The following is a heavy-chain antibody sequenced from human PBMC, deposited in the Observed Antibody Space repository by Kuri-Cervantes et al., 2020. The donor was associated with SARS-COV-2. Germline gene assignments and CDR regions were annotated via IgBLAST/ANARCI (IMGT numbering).Heavy chain of an antibody. Sequence: ASVKVSCKASGYTLIDYHMHWVRQAPGQGLEWMGWINPNGGGTNYAQKFQGRVTMTSDTSIDTAYMELSGLRSDDTAAYYCAKIAVGVPVVADAFDFWGQGTLVTVSS. CDR2: INPNGGGT. J-gene: IGHJ3*01. CDR1: GYTLIDYH. D-gene: IGHD2-21*01. CDR3: AKIAVGVPVVADAFDF. V-gene: IGHV1-2*02.